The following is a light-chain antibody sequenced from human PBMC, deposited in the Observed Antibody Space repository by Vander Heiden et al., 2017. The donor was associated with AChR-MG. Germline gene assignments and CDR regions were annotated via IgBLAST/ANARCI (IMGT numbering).Light chain of an antibody. Sequence: ETVLTQSPATLSVSPGERATLSCRASQSVSSTLAWYQQKPGQAPRLLIYGASTRATGIPARFSGSGSGTEFTLTISSLQSEDFAVYYCQQYNNWLYTFGQGTKLEIK. CDR1: QSVSST. CDR2: GAS. V-gene: IGKV3-15*01. J-gene: IGKJ2*01. CDR3: QQYNNWLYT.